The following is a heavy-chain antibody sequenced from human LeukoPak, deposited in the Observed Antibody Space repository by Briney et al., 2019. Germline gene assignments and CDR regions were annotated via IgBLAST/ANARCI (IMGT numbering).Heavy chain of an antibody. CDR1: GGSIITTNW. CDR3: TRESGAFSPFGF. CDR2: VHLNGAT. Sequence: SGTLSLTCGVSGGSIITTNWWGWVRQPPGKGLEWIGEVHLNGATNYNPSLESRVSMSIDKSKNQLSLKLSSVTAADTATYYCTRESGAFSPFGFWGQGTLVTVSS. D-gene: IGHD1-26*01. J-gene: IGHJ4*02. V-gene: IGHV4-4*02.